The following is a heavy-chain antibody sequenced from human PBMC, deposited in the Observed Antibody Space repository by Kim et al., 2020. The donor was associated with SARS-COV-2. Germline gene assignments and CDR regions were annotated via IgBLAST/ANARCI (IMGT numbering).Heavy chain of an antibody. CDR2: ISYDGSNK. J-gene: IGHJ3*02. CDR1: GFTFSSYG. Sequence: GGSLRLSCAASGFTFSSYGMHWVRQAPGKGLEWVAVISYDGSNKYYADSVKGRFTISRDNSKNTLYLQMNSLRAEDTAVYYCAKATTGTTILDAFDIWGQGTMVTVSS. CDR3: AKATTGTTILDAFDI. V-gene: IGHV3-30*18. D-gene: IGHD1-1*01.